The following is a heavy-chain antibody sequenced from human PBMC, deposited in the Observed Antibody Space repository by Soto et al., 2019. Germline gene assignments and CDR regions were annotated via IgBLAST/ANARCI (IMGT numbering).Heavy chain of an antibody. CDR2: IYYSGST. D-gene: IGHD3-3*01. CDR3: ARNRPSITIFGVVTGRYYYYGMDV. CDR1: GGSISSYY. J-gene: IGHJ6*02. Sequence: SETLSLTCTVSGGSISSYYWSWIRQPPGKGLEWIGYIYYSGSTNYNPSLKSRVTISVDTSKNQFSLKLSSVTAADTAVYYCARNRPSITIFGVVTGRYYYYGMDVWGQGTTVTVSS. V-gene: IGHV4-59*01.